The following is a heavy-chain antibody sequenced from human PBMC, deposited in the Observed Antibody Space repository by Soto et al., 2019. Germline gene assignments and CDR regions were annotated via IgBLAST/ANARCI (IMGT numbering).Heavy chain of an antibody. D-gene: IGHD3-22*01. J-gene: IGHJ6*02. CDR2: ISGSGGST. Sequence: PGGSLRLSCAASGFTFSSYAMSWVRQAPGKGLEWVSAISGSGGSTYYADSVKGRFTISRDNSKNTLYLQMNSLRAEDTAVYYCAKEKKTSGYYSYYYYYGMDVWGQGTTVTVSS. CDR1: GFTFSSYA. V-gene: IGHV3-23*01. CDR3: AKEKKTSGYYSYYYYYGMDV.